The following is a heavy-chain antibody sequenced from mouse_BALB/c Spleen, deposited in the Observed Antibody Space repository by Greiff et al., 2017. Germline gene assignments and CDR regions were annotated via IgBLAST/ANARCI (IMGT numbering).Heavy chain of an antibody. CDR1: GYTFTSYY. CDR3: TRDGDYDLAWFAY. CDR2: INPSNGGT. J-gene: IGHJ3*01. V-gene: IGHV1S81*02. D-gene: IGHD2-4*01. Sequence: QVQLQQSGAELVKPGASVKLSCKASGYTFTSYYMYWVKQRPGQGLEWIGEINPSNGGTNFNEKFKSKATLTVDKSSSTAYMQLSSLTSEDSAVYYCTRDGDYDLAWFAYWGQGTLVTVSA.